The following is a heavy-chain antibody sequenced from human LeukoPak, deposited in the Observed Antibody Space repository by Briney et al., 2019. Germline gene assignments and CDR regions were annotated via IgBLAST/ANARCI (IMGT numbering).Heavy chain of an antibody. CDR1: GGSISSNPCY. Sequence: SETLSLTCTVSGGSISSNPCYWGWIRQPPGKGLEWIGYIYYSGSTYYNPSLKSRVTISVDTSKNQFSLKLSSVTAADTAVYYCARDPNGGAGWFDPWGQGTLVTVSS. J-gene: IGHJ5*02. CDR3: ARDPNGGAGWFDP. CDR2: IYYSGST. V-gene: IGHV4-31*03. D-gene: IGHD4-23*01.